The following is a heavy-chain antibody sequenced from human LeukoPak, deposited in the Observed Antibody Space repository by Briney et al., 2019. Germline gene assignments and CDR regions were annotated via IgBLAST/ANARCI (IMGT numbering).Heavy chain of an antibody. CDR2: IYYSGST. CDR1: SGSISSYY. D-gene: IGHD5-24*01. V-gene: IGHV4-59*01. Sequence: SETMSLTCTVSSGSISSYYWSWIRQPPGKGLEWIGYIYYSGSTNYNPSLKSRVTISLDTSKIQFSLKLGSVTAADTAVYFCARGRDGYNFDYWGQGTLVTVSS. CDR3: ARGRDGYNFDY. J-gene: IGHJ4*02.